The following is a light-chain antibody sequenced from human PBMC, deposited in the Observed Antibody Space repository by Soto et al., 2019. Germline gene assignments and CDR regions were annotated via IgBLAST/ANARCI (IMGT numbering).Light chain of an antibody. V-gene: IGLV2-14*01. CDR1: SSDVGGYDY. Sequence: HSTLTQPPSVPGPPGQSITISSTGTSSDVGGYDYVSWYQLHPGKAPKLMVFEVSHRPSGVSYRFSGSKSGNTASLTISGLQAEDEADYFCSSYSISTAYLFGTGTKVTVL. J-gene: IGLJ1*01. CDR3: SSYSISTAYL. CDR2: EVS.